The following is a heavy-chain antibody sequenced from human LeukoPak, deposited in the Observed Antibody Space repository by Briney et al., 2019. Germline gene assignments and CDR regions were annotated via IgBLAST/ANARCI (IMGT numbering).Heavy chain of an antibody. CDR1: GGSFSGYY. CDR2: INHSGST. D-gene: IGHD6-13*01. J-gene: IGHJ6*02. CDR3: AREKFTIAAARNGMDV. Sequence: SSETLSLTCAVYGGSFSGYYWSWIRQPPGKGLEWIGEINHSGSTNYNPSLKSRVTISVDTSKNQFSLKLSSVTAADTAVYYCAREKFTIAAARNGMDVWGQETTVTVSS. V-gene: IGHV4-34*01.